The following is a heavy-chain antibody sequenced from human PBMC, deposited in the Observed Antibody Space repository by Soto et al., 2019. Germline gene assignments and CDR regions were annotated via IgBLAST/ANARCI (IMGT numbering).Heavy chain of an antibody. CDR1: CGSISSYY. J-gene: IGHJ5*02. CDR3: ARHLYGSGERFDP. CDR2: IYYSGSI. Sequence: PSETLSLTCTVSCGSISSYYWSWIRQPPGKGLEWIGYIYYSGSINYNPSLKSRVTISVDTSKNQFSLKLSSVTAADTAVYYCARHLYGSGERFDPWGQGTLVTVSS. D-gene: IGHD3-10*01. V-gene: IGHV4-59*08.